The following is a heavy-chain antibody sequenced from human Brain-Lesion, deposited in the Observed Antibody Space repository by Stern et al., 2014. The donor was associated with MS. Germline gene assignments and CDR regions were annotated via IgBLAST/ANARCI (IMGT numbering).Heavy chain of an antibody. D-gene: IGHD6-6*01. V-gene: IGHV5-51*01. CDR2: IGHGASDT. CDR1: GYRFTSNW. Sequence: VQLVQSGADVKKPGESLKISCKGSGYRFTSNWIRWVRQMPGKGLECMVIIGHGASDTTYSASFKGQVTISADKSISTAYLQWSSLQASDTAMYYCARRGDSSSSGFDYWGQGTLVIVSS. J-gene: IGHJ4*02. CDR3: ARRGDSSSSGFDY.